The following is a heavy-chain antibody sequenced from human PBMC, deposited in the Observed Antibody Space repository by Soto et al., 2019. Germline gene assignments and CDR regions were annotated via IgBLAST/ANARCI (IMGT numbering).Heavy chain of an antibody. J-gene: IGHJ6*02. D-gene: IGHD3-3*01. CDR3: ARANNYDFWSGYFLYYYYGMDV. CDR2: IWYDGSNK. CDR1: GFTFSSYG. Sequence: LRLSCAASGFTFSSYGMHWVRQAPGKGLEWVAVIWYDGSNKYYADSVKGRFTISRDNSKNTLYLQMNSLRAEDTAVYYCARANNYDFWSGYFLYYYYGMDVWGQGTTVTVS. V-gene: IGHV3-33*01.